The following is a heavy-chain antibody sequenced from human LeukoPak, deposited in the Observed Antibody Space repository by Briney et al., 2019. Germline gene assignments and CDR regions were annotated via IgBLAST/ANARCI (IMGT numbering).Heavy chain of an antibody. CDR2: INHSGST. V-gene: IGHV4-38-2*02. CDR1: GYSISSGYY. D-gene: IGHD2-21*02. Sequence: SETLSLTCTVSGYSISSGYYWGWIRQPPGKGLEWIGSINHSGSTYYNPSLKSRVTISVDTSKNQFSLKLSSVTAADTAVYYCARHRMTAIRRGFDYWGQGTLVTVSS. J-gene: IGHJ4*02. CDR3: ARHRMTAIRRGFDY.